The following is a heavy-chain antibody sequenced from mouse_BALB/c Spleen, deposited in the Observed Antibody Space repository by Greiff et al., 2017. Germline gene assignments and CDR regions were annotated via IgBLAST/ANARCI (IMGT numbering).Heavy chain of an antibody. Sequence: EVQLQQSGAELVKPGASVKLSCTASGFNIKDTYMHWVKQRPEQGLEWIGRIDPANGNTKYDPKFQGKATITADTSSNTAYLQLSSLTSEDTAVYYCARREVGNYYCDYWGQGTTLTVSS. CDR2: IDPANGNT. V-gene: IGHV14-3*02. CDR3: ARREVGNYYCDY. D-gene: IGHD1-1*01. CDR1: GFNIKDTY. J-gene: IGHJ2*01.